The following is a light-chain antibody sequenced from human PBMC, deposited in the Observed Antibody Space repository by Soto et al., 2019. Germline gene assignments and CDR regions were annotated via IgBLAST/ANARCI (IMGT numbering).Light chain of an antibody. V-gene: IGKV1-8*01. J-gene: IGKJ4*01. CDR1: QGISSY. Sequence: AIRMTQSPSSLSASTGDRVTITCRASQGISSYLAWYQQKPGKAPKLLIYAASTLQSGVPSRFSGSRSGTDFTLTISCLQYEDFATYYCQQYYSYPTLTFGGGTPVEIK. CDR3: QQYYSYPTLT. CDR2: AAS.